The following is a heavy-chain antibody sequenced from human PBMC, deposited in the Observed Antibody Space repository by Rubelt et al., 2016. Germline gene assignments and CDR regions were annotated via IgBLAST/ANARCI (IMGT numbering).Heavy chain of an antibody. CDR1: GYTFSNYG. J-gene: IGHJ4*02. CDR3: ARGAYCSGGSCPIDY. V-gene: IGHV1-18*01. D-gene: IGHD2-15*01. Sequence: SGAEVKKPGASVKVSCKASGYTFSNYGVTWVRQAPGQGLEWMGWVSAYNGNTNYVQKLQGRLTMTTDTSTNTAYMELRSLRSDDTAVYYCARGAYCSGGSCPIDYWGQGTLVTVSS. CDR2: VSAYNGNT.